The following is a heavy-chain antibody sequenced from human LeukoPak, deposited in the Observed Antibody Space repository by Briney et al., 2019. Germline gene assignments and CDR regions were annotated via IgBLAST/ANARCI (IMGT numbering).Heavy chain of an antibody. V-gene: IGHV4-59*01. D-gene: IGHD3-10*01. CDR2: IYYSGST. Sequence: PSETLSLTCTVSGGSISSYYWSWIRQPPGKGLEWIGYIYYSGSTNYNPPLKSRVTISVDTSKNQFSLKLSSVTAADTAVYYCARGVWFGELLPYYFDYWGQGTLVTVSS. J-gene: IGHJ4*02. CDR1: GGSISSYY. CDR3: ARGVWFGELLPYYFDY.